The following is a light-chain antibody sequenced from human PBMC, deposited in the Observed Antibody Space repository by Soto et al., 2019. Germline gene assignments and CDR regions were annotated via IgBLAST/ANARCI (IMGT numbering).Light chain of an antibody. V-gene: IGKV3-20*01. Sequence: DIVLTQSPGTLSLSPGERATLSCRASQSVATQFFTWSQQRPGQAPRVLIYGTSTLSTGIPGRFSGSGSWTDFTLTIRRLEPEDFAVYDCQQYTSSSWYTFGQGTKLEIK. CDR1: QSVATQF. CDR3: QQYTSSSWYT. CDR2: GTS. J-gene: IGKJ2*01.